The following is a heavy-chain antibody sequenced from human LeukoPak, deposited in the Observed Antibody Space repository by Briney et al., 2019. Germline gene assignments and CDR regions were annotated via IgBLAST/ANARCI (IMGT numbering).Heavy chain of an antibody. J-gene: IGHJ4*02. CDR1: GGTFSSYA. Sequence: APVKVSCKASGGTFSSYAISWVRQAPGQGLEWMGWINPNSGGTNYAQKFQGRVTMTRDTSISTAYMELSRLRSDDTAVYYCARGSMVAYWGQGTLVTVSS. D-gene: IGHD4/OR15-4a*01. CDR3: ARGSMVAY. CDR2: INPNSGGT. V-gene: IGHV1-2*02.